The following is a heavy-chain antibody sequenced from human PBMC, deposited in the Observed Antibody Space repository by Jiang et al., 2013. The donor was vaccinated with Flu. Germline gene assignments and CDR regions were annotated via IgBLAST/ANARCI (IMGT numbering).Heavy chain of an antibody. CDR1: GGSISSYY. J-gene: IGHJ4*02. V-gene: IGHV4-59*01. CDR3: ARSRPVSQNLDY. D-gene: IGHD1-14*01. CDR2: IYYSGST. Sequence: LLKPSETLSLTCTVSGGSISSYYWSWIRQPPGKGLEWIGYIYYSGSTNYNPSLKSRVTISVDTSKNQFSLKLSSVTAADTAVYYCARSRPVSQNLDYWGQGTLVTVSS.